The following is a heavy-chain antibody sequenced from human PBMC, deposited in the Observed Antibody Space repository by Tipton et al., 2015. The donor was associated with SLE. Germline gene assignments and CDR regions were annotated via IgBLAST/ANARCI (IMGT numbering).Heavy chain of an antibody. D-gene: IGHD1/OR15-1a*01. J-gene: IGHJ4*02. V-gene: IGHV4-59*11. Sequence: TLSLTCTVSGVSISSHYWSWIRQSPGKGLEWIGYIYYSGSTNYNPSLKSRVTISVDTSKNQFSLKLSSVTAADTAVYYCARGNSVWPYYLDFWGQGTMVTVSS. CDR3: ARGNSVWPYYLDF. CDR2: IYYSGST. CDR1: GVSISSHY.